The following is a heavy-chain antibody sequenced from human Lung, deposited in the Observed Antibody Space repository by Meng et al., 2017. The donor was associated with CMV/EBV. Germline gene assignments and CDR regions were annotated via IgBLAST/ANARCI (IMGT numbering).Heavy chain of an antibody. D-gene: IGHD2-2*02. CDR2: LNPNSDNT. CDR1: GYTFTCHD. Sequence: ASXXVSXMASGYTFTCHDINWVRQATGQGLEWMGWLNPNSDNTAYAQKFQGRITITRNTSISTAYMELISLRSEDTAVYYCARATPLGYYSSTSCYTQDAYYRMDVWXQGTTVTVSS. J-gene: IGHJ6*02. CDR3: ARATPLGYYSSTSCYTQDAYYRMDV. V-gene: IGHV1-8*03.